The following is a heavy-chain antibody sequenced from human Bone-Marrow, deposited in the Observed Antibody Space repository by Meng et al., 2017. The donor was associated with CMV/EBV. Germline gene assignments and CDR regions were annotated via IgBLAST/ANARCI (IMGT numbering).Heavy chain of an antibody. Sequence: SETLSLTCTVSGGSISSYYWSWIRQPPGKGLEWIGYIYYSGSTNYNPSLKSRVTISVDTSKNQFSLKLSSVTAADTAVYYCARGPLYNWNYDAFDIWGQGKMVNVSS. J-gene: IGHJ3*02. V-gene: IGHV4-59*01. CDR2: IYYSGST. D-gene: IGHD1-7*01. CDR3: ARGPLYNWNYDAFDI. CDR1: GGSISSYY.